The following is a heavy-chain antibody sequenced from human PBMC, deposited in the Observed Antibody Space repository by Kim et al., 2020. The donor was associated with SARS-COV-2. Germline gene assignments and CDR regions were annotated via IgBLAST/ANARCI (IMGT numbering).Heavy chain of an antibody. CDR3: ARDEKSGRYSSGWYHYYYGMDV. V-gene: IGHV4-59*12. Sequence: SETLSLTCTVSGGSISSYYCSWIRQPPGKGLEWIGYIYYSGSTNSNPSLKSRVTLSVDTSKNQFSLKLSSVTAADTAVYSCARDEKSGRYSSGWYHYYYGMDVWGQGTTVTVSS. J-gene: IGHJ6*02. CDR1: GGSISSYY. CDR2: IYYSGST. D-gene: IGHD6-19*01.